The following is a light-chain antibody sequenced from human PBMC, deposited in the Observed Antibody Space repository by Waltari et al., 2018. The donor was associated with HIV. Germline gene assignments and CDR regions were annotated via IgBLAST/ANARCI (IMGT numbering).Light chain of an antibody. CDR3: CSYAGIYTYVL. J-gene: IGLJ2*01. CDR1: SSAFGGLYF. CDR2: DVS. V-gene: IGLV2-11*01. Sequence: QSALTQPRPVSGSPGRSVTTSCLGTSSAFGGLYFASWYQHHPGKAPKLMLYDVSRRPSGVPDRFSGSKSGNTASLTISGLQTEDEGDYYCCSYAGIYTYVLFGGGTKLTVL.